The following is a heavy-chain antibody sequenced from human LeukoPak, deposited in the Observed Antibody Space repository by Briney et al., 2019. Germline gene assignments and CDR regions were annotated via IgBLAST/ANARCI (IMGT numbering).Heavy chain of an antibody. Sequence: GGSLRLSCAASGFTFSIYAVSGVRQAPGKGLEWVSAISGSGGSTYYADSVKGRFTISRDNSKNTLYLQMTSLRAEHTAVYYRAKDGPGETGYFAYWGQGTLVTVSS. CDR1: GFTFSIYA. CDR2: ISGSGGST. CDR3: AKDGPGETGYFAY. J-gene: IGHJ4*02. D-gene: IGHD3-16*01. V-gene: IGHV3-23*01.